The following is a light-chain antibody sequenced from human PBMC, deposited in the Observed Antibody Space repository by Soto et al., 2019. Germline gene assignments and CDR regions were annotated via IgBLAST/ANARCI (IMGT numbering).Light chain of an antibody. CDR2: DTS. J-gene: IGKJ2*01. CDR3: QQYGSFPYT. CDR1: QSVSSSY. V-gene: IGKV3-20*01. Sequence: EIVLTQSPGTLSLSPGERATLSCRASQSVSSSYLAWYQQKPGQAPGLLIYDTSTRATGIPDRFGGSGSGTDFTLTISRLEPEDFAVYYCQQYGSFPYTFGQGTKLEI.